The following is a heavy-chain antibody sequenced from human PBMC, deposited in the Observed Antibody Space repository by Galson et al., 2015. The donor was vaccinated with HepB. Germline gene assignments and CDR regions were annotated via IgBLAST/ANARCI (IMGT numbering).Heavy chain of an antibody. CDR1: GFSLSTSGVG. CDR2: IYWDDDK. V-gene: IGHV2-5*02. D-gene: IGHD6-13*01. Sequence: PALVKPTQTLTLTCTFSGFSLSTSGVGVGWIRQPPGKALEWLALIYWDDDKRYSPSLKSRLTITKDTSKNQVVLTMTNMDPVDTATYYCAHRPARKPKIAAAGNYFDYWGQGTLVTVSS. CDR3: AHRPARKPKIAAAGNYFDY. J-gene: IGHJ4*02.